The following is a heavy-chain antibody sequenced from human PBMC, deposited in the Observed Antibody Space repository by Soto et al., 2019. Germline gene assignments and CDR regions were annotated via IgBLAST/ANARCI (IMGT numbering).Heavy chain of an antibody. CDR2: VNSGGGPT. Sequence: GGSLRLSCSASGFTFRSYTMNWVRLAPGKGLEWVSGVNSGGGPTYYADSVTGRFTISRDNSKNTLNSLRVEDTAVYYCAKDRQPDGIWTFDYWGQGTLVTVSS. CDR1: GFTFRSYT. V-gene: IGHV3-23*01. D-gene: IGHD3-9*01. J-gene: IGHJ4*02. CDR3: AKDRQPDGIWTFDY.